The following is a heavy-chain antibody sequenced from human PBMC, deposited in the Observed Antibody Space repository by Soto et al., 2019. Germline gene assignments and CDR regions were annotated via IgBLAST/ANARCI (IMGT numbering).Heavy chain of an antibody. J-gene: IGHJ4*02. CDR1: GFTFTTNG. Sequence: QVQLVESGGGVVQPGRSLRLSCAASGFTFTTNGMHWVRQAPGKGLEWVTLISYDGSNKFYADSVRGRFTVSRDNSKNTLYLKMDSLRVEDTAVYYCAKDRTDSYGFIDFWGQGTLVTVSS. V-gene: IGHV3-30*18. CDR2: ISYDGSNK. CDR3: AKDRTDSYGFIDF. D-gene: IGHD3-22*01.